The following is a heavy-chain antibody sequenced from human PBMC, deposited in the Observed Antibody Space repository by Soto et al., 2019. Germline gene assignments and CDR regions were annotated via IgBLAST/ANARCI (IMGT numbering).Heavy chain of an antibody. CDR2: INPNSGDT. J-gene: IGHJ5*02. CDR1: GYTFSDYY. V-gene: IGHV1-2*02. CDR3: ARDGQELVLYNWFDP. D-gene: IGHD1-26*01. Sequence: ASVNVSCKASGYTFSDYYMHWVRQAPGQGLEWMGWINPNSGDTEYAQKFQGRVTMTRDTSISTAYMELSSLRSDDTAVYYCARDGQELVLYNWFDPWGQGTLVTVSS.